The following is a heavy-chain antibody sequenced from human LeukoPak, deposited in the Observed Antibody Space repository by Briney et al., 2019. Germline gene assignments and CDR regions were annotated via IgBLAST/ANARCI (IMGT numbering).Heavy chain of an antibody. Sequence: SETLSLTCTVSGGSISSSSYYWGWLRQPPGKGLEWIGSIYYSGSTYYNPSLKSRVTISVDTSKNQFSLKLSSVTAADTAVYYCASGSSTTLNPTFDYWGQGTLVTVSS. J-gene: IGHJ4*02. CDR3: ASGSSTTLNPTFDY. CDR2: IYYSGST. D-gene: IGHD2/OR15-2a*01. V-gene: IGHV4-39*07. CDR1: GGSISSSSYY.